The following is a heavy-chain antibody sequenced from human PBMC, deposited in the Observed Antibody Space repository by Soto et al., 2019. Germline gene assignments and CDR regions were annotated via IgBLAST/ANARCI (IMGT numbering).Heavy chain of an antibody. J-gene: IGHJ4*02. CDR1: GFTFSSYW. V-gene: IGHV3-7*01. D-gene: IGHD5-18*01. CDR3: AKDHAGWIQLWGTYFDY. Sequence: GGSLRLSCAASGFTFSSYWMTWVRQAPGKGLEWVANINQDGSNKYYADSVKGRFTISRDNSKNTPYLQMNSLRAEDTAVYYCAKDHAGWIQLWGTYFDYWGQGTLVTVSS. CDR2: INQDGSNK.